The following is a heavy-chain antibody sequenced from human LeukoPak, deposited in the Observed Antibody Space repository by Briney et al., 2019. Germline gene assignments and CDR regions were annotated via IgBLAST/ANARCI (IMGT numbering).Heavy chain of an antibody. D-gene: IGHD4-23*01. CDR2: IIPIFGTA. CDR1: GYTFTGYY. Sequence: SVKVSCKASGYTFTGYYMHWVRQAPGQGLEWMGGIIPIFGTANYAQKFQGRVTITADESTSTAYMELSSLRSEDTAVYYCACQSTTVVTPYNWFDPWGQGTLVTVSS. CDR3: ACQSTTVVTPYNWFDP. V-gene: IGHV1-69*13. J-gene: IGHJ5*02.